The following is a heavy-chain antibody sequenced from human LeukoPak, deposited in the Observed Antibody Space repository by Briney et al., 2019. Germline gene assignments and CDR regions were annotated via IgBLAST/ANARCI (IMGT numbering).Heavy chain of an antibody. Sequence: PGGSLRLSCAASGFTFSSYAMHWVRQAPGKGLEYVSAISTNGDNTYYADSVKGRFTISRDNSKNTLYLQMDSLRAEDMAVYYCARLMAVAALDYWGRGTLVTV. D-gene: IGHD6-19*01. CDR3: ARLMAVAALDY. CDR2: ISTNGDNT. V-gene: IGHV3-64*02. CDR1: GFTFSSYA. J-gene: IGHJ4*02.